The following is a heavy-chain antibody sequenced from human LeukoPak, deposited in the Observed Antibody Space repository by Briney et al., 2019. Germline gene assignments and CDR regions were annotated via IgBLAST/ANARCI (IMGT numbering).Heavy chain of an antibody. J-gene: IGHJ6*03. Sequence: SETLSLTCTVSGGSISSYYWSWIRRPPGKGLEWIGYIYYSGSTNYNPSLKSRVTISVDASKNQFSLKLSSVTAADTAVYYCARVLGYCSSTSCRYYYYYMDVWGKGTTVTVSS. V-gene: IGHV4-59*01. CDR2: IYYSGST. CDR1: GGSISSYY. CDR3: ARVLGYCSSTSCRYYYYYMDV. D-gene: IGHD2-2*01.